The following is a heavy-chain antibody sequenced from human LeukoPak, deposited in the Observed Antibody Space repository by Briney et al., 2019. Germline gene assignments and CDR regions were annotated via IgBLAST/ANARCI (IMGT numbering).Heavy chain of an antibody. CDR3: ARVDPYYYDSSCYWWGAFDI. J-gene: IGHJ3*02. Sequence: ASVKVSCKASGYTFTSYGISWVRQAPGQGLEWMGWISAYNGNTNYAQKLQGRVTMTTDTSTSTAYMELRSLRSDDTVVYYCARVDPYYYDSSCYWWGAFDIWGQGTMVTVSS. CDR2: ISAYNGNT. D-gene: IGHD3-22*01. V-gene: IGHV1-18*01. CDR1: GYTFTSYG.